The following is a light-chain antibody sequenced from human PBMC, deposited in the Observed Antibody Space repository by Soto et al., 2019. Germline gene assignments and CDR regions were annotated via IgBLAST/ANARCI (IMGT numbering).Light chain of an antibody. Sequence: EIVLTQSPATLSLSPGDRATLSCRASQSVSSYLACYQQKPGQAPRLLIYDASNRATAIPARFSGSGSGTDFTLTISSLEPEDFAVYYCQQRSNWPLTFGGGTKVEIK. CDR1: QSVSSY. CDR2: DAS. CDR3: QQRSNWPLT. J-gene: IGKJ4*01. V-gene: IGKV3-11*01.